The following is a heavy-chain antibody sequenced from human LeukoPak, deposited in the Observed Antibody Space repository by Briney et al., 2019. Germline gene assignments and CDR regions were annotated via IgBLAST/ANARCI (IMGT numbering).Heavy chain of an antibody. CDR1: GFTFSSYA. CDR3: AKDLIVVVHGAAFDI. V-gene: IGHV3-23*01. J-gene: IGHJ3*02. CDR2: ISGSGGST. D-gene: IGHD3-22*01. Sequence: PGGSLRLSCAASGFTFSSYAMSWDRQAPGKGLEWVSAISGSGGSTYYADSVKGRFTISRDNSKNTLYLQMNSLRAEDTAVYYCAKDLIVVVHGAAFDIWGQGTMVTVSS.